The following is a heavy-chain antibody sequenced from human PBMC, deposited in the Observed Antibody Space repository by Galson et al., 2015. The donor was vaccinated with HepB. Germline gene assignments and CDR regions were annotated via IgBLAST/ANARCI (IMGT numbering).Heavy chain of an antibody. CDR3: ARGLEDWEPTLDY. CDR1: GFTVSNNY. V-gene: IGHV3-53*01. J-gene: IGHJ4*02. CDR2: IYSGGST. D-gene: IGHD3/OR15-3a*01. Sequence: SLRLSCAASGFTVSNNYMTWVRQAPGKGLECVSVIYSGGSTYYADSVKGRFTISRDNSKNTLYLQMNSLRGEDTAVYYCARGLEDWEPTLDYWGQGTLVTVSS.